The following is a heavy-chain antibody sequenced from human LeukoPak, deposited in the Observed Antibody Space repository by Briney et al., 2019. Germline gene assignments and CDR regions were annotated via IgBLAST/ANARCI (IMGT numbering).Heavy chain of an antibody. D-gene: IGHD2-15*01. CDR1: GYSFSTYE. J-gene: IGHJ4*02. Sequence: ASVTVSCKASGYSFSTYEIYWVRQAPGQGLEWVGRMSPSSGDTVYSQKFQGRAIITIDISRSTAYLELSSLRSEDTAVFYCARGNNFRNRLPGDYWGQGTLVTVSS. CDR2: MSPSSGDT. V-gene: IGHV1-8*03. CDR3: ARGNNFRNRLPGDY.